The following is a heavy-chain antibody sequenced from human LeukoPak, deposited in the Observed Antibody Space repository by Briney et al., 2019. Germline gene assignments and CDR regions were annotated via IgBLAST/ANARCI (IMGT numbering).Heavy chain of an antibody. Sequence: SETLSLTCSVSGGSISTHYWSWLRQPPGKGLEWIGYIYYGGSTNYNPSLKRRVTISVDTSKNQFSLKLRYVTAADPAVYHCARHVDGFNNIAAFDIWGQGTMVTVSS. CDR3: ARHVDGFNNIAAFDI. CDR2: IYYGGST. V-gene: IGHV4-59*08. J-gene: IGHJ3*02. D-gene: IGHD1-14*01. CDR1: GGSISTHY.